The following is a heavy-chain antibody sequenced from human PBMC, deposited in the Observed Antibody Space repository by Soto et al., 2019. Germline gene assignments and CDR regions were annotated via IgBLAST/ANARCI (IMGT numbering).Heavy chain of an antibody. J-gene: IGHJ6*01. CDR3: ARLGGNYDFWSGYHYYYAMDV. CDR2: INHSGNT. Sequence: SETLSLTCAVYGESLSGYFWSWIRQAPGQGVEWIGEINHSGNTNYNPSLKSRVTMSVDTFKKQFSLKLSSVTAADTAVYYCARLGGNYDFWSGYHYYYAMDVWGQGTAVTV. D-gene: IGHD3-3*01. CDR1: GESLSGYF. V-gene: IGHV4-34*01.